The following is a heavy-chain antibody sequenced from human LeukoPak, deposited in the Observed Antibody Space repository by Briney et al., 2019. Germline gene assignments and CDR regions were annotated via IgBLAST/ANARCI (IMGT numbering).Heavy chain of an antibody. CDR2: IYYSGST. CDR1: GGSISSYY. J-gene: IGHJ2*01. CDR3: ARSIDSSGYYYYFDL. D-gene: IGHD3-22*01. Sequence: SETLSLTCTVSGGSISSYYWSWIRQPPGKGLEWIGYIYYSGSTNYNPSLKSRVTISVDTSKNQFSLKLSSVTAADTAVYYYARSIDSSGYYYYFDLWGRGTLVTVSS. V-gene: IGHV4-59*01.